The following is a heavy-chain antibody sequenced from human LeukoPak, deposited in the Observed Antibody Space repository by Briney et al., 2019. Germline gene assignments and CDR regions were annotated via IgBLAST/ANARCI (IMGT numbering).Heavy chain of an antibody. J-gene: IGHJ3*02. Sequence: AASVKVSCKASGYTFTGYYMHWVRQAPGQGLEWMGWINPSSGGTNYAQKFQGRVTMTRDTSISTAYMELSRLRSDDTAVYYCARWEPGAAGGVVLDIWGQGTMVTVSS. D-gene: IGHD1-26*01. CDR1: GYTFTGYY. CDR2: INPSSGGT. V-gene: IGHV1-2*02. CDR3: ARWEPGAAGGVVLDI.